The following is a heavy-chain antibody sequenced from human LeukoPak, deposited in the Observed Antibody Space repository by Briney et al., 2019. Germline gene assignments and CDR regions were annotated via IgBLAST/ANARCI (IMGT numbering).Heavy chain of an antibody. CDR1: GFIFSTYG. V-gene: IGHV3-33*01. J-gene: IGHJ4*02. D-gene: IGHD3-3*01. CDR3: ARDANEWYYFDY. Sequence: TGGSLRLSCAASGFIFSTYGMQWVRQAPGKGLEWGAVIWNDGSNNYYEDSVKGRVAISRDNSKNTLDLQFNSLRAEDTAVYYCARDANEWYYFDYWGQGTLVTVSS. CDR2: IWNDGSNN.